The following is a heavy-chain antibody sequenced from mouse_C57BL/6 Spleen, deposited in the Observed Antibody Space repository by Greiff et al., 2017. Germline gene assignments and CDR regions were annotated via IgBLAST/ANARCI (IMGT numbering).Heavy chain of an antibody. D-gene: IGHD2-5*01. CDR3: TTWCYSNYGAMDY. CDR2: IDPEDGDT. J-gene: IGHJ4*01. V-gene: IGHV14-1*01. CDR1: GFNIKDYY. Sequence: EVQLQQSGAELVRPGASVKLSCTASGFNIKDYYMHWVKQRPEQGLEWIGRIDPEDGDTEYAPKFQGKATMTADTASITAYLQLSSLTSEDTAVYYCTTWCYSNYGAMDYWGQGTSVTVSS.